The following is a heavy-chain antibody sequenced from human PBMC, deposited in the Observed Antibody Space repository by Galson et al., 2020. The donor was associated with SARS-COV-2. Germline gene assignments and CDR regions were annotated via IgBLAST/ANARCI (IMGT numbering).Heavy chain of an antibody. Sequence: GGSLRLSCAASGFTFSSYAMSWVRQAPGKGLEWVSAISGSGGSTYYADSVKGRFTISRDNSKNTLYLQMNSLRAEDTAVYYCAKEGGVPAAIWVGDNWFDPWGQGTLVTVSS. V-gene: IGHV3-23*01. CDR2: ISGSGGST. CDR1: GFTFSSYA. J-gene: IGHJ5*02. D-gene: IGHD2-2*01. CDR3: AKEGGVPAAIWVGDNWFDP.